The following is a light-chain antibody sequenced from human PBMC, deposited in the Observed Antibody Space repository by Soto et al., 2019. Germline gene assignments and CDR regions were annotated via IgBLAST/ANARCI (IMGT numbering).Light chain of an antibody. CDR2: GAS. CDR1: QSINSN. V-gene: IGKV3D-15*02. Sequence: EIVMTQSPVTLSVSPWERATLSCRASQSINSNLAGYQQKPGQAPRLLIEGASTRAAAVPDRVTGSGSGTDFALTISRLEPEDFGVYYCQQYGDSPLTSGPGTKVDI. J-gene: IGKJ3*01. CDR3: QQYGDSPLT.